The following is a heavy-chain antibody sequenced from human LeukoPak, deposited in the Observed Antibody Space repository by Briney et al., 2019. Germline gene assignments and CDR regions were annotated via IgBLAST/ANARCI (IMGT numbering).Heavy chain of an antibody. J-gene: IGHJ3*02. CDR3: ARERTYYDILTGYYNAFDI. Sequence: PGGSLRLSCAASGFTFSSYWMSWVRQAPGKGLEWVANIKQDGSEKYYVDSVKGRFTFSRDNAKNSLYLQMNSLRAEDTAVYYCARERTYYDILTGYYNAFDIWGQGTMVTVSS. D-gene: IGHD3-9*01. CDR2: IKQDGSEK. CDR1: GFTFSSYW. V-gene: IGHV3-7*03.